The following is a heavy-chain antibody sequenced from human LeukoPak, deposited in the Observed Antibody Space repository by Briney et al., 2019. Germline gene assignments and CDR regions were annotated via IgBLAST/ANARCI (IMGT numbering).Heavy chain of an antibody. CDR2: IYYSGST. J-gene: IGHJ4*02. Sequence: SETLSLTCTVSGGSISSSSYYWGWIRQPPGKGLEWIGSIYYSGSTYYNPALKSRVTISVDTSKNQFSLKLSSVTAADTAVYYCARDVAEGDNTFDYWGQGTLVTVSS. CDR3: ARDVAEGDNTFDY. CDR1: GGSISSSSYY. V-gene: IGHV4-39*07. D-gene: IGHD3-16*01.